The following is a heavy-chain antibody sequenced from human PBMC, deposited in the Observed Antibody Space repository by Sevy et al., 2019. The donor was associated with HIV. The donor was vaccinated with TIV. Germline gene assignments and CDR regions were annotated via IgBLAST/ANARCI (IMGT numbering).Heavy chain of an antibody. CDR2: ISYDGSDK. CDR1: GLTFSSYA. CDR3: ARGPGVVAVAALNWFDP. V-gene: IGHV3-30*04. D-gene: IGHD2-15*01. Sequence: GGCLRLSCAASGLTFSSYAMHWVRQAPGKGLEWVAVISYDGSDKYFADSVKGRFTISRDNSKNTLFLQMNSLRTEDTAVYYCARGPGVVAVAALNWFDPWGQGTLVTVSS. J-gene: IGHJ5*02.